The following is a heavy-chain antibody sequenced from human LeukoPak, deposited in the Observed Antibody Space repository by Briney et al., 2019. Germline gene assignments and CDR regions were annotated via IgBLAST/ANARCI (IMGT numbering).Heavy chain of an antibody. J-gene: IGHJ3*02. V-gene: IGHV1-18*01. D-gene: IGHD2/OR15-2a*01. CDR3: ARDGFYDRRAEDGFHI. CDR1: GYIFTVYG. CDR2: ISAYNGDT. Sequence: ASVKVSCKASGYIFTVYGISWVRQAPGQGLEWMAWISAYNGDTDYAQNLQGRVTMTTDTLTSTAYMELRGLRSDDTAVYYCARDGFYDRRAEDGFHIWGQGTMVTVSS.